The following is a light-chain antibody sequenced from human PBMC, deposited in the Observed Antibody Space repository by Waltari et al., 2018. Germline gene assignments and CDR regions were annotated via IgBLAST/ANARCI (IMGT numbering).Light chain of an antibody. V-gene: IGLV6-57*04. CDR3: QSYDDTTNQV. J-gene: IGLJ2*01. CDR1: SGSIASYY. CDR2: DDD. Sequence: NFMLTQPHSVSESPGKMVTISCTRSSGSIASYYVQWYQQRPGSAPTTVIYDDDLRPSGVPDRFSGSIDSSSNSASLTISGLKTEDEADYYCQSYDDTTNQVFGGGTKLTVL.